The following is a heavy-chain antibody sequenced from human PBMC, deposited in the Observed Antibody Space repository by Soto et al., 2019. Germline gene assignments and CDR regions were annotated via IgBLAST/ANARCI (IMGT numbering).Heavy chain of an antibody. CDR3: AKDLGTVTAAVGY. J-gene: IGHJ4*02. Sequence: EVHLVESGGGLVQPGRSLRLSCAASGFTSDDYAMHWVRQAPGKGLEWVSGITWHSYNIGYADYVKGRFTISRDNAKNSLYLQMNSLRADDTALYYWAKDLGTVTAAVGYWGQGTLVTVSS. CDR1: GFTSDDYA. D-gene: IGHD6-13*01. CDR2: ITWHSYNI. V-gene: IGHV3-9*02.